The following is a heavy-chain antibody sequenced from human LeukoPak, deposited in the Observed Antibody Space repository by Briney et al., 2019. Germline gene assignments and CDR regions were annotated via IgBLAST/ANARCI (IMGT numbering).Heavy chain of an antibody. D-gene: IGHD4-17*01. CDR1: GFTFSSYA. J-gene: IGHJ6*03. CDR3: AKDLVGTTVTSGYYYYMDV. Sequence: GGSLRLSCAASGFTFSSYAMSWVRQAPGKGLEWVSAISGSGGSTYYADSVKGRFAISRDNSKNTLYLQMNSLRAEDTAVYYCAKDLVGTTVTSGYYYYMDVWGKGTTVTVSS. CDR2: ISGSGGST. V-gene: IGHV3-23*01.